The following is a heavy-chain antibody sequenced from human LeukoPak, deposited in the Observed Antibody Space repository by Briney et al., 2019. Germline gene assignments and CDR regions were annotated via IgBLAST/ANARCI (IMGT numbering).Heavy chain of an antibody. V-gene: IGHV3-23*01. CDR2: ISGSGGST. CDR1: GFTFSSYA. CDR3: ANPVSKESPPKNAFDI. Sequence: GGSLRLSCAASGFTFSSYAMSWVRQAPGKGLEWVSAISGSGGSTYYADSVKGRFTISRDNSKNTLYLQMNSLRAEDTAVYYCANPVSKESPPKNAFDIWGQGTMVTVSS. J-gene: IGHJ3*02.